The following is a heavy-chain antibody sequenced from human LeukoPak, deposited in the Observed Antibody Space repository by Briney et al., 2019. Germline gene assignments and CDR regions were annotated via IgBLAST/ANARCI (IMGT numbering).Heavy chain of an antibody. D-gene: IGHD6-13*01. CDR2: IIPIFGTA. J-gene: IGHJ4*02. V-gene: IGHV1-69*06. CDR1: GGTFSSYA. CDR3: ASSRRAAARSYFDY. Sequence: GASVKVSRKASGGTFSSYAISWVRQAPGQGLEWMGGIIPIFGTANYAQKFQGRVTITADKSTSTAYMELSSLRSEDTAVYYCASSRRAAARSYFDYWGQGTLVTVSS.